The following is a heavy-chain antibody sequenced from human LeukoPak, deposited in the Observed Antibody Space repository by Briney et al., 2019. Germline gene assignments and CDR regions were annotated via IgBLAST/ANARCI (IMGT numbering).Heavy chain of an antibody. V-gene: IGHV3-30*02. J-gene: IGHJ4*02. CDR2: IRYDGSSK. D-gene: IGHD3-22*01. CDR1: GFTLSNAW. Sequence: GGSLRLSCAASGFTLSNAWMNWVRQAPGKGLEWVAFIRYDGSSKYYADSVKGRFTISRDNSKNTLYLQMNSLRAEDTAVYYCAKDLGYDSSGHDYWGQGTLVTVSS. CDR3: AKDLGYDSSGHDY.